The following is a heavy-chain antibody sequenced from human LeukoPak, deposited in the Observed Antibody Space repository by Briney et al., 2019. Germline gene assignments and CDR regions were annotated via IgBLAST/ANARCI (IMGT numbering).Heavy chain of an antibody. CDR1: GFTFSSYG. V-gene: IGHV3-30*02. D-gene: IGHD1-26*01. Sequence: GGSLRLSCAASGFTFSSYGMHWVRQAPGKGLEWVAFIRYDGSDKYYADSVKGRFTISRDNAKNSLYLQMNSLRAEDTAVYYCARDFIRNKVGAVYDVDYWGQGTLVTVSS. CDR3: ARDFIRNKVGAVYDVDY. CDR2: IRYDGSDK. J-gene: IGHJ4*02.